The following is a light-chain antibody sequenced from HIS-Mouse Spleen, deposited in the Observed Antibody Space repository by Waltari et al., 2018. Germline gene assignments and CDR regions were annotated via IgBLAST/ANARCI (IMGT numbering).Light chain of an antibody. CDR2: GAS. CDR1: QSVSSSY. J-gene: IGKJ2*01. Sequence: EIVLTQSPGTLSLSPGERATLSCRASQSVSSSYLAWYQQKPGQAPRRLIYGASRRATGIPDRFSGSGSGTDFTLTISRLEPEDFAVYYCQQYGSSPPDTCGQGTKLEIK. V-gene: IGKV3-20*01. CDR3: QQYGSSPPDT.